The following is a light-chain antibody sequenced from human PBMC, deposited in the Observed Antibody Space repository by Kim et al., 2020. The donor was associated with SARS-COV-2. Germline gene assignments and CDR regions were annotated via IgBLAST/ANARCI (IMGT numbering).Light chain of an antibody. CDR3: QAWDSSTAYVV. V-gene: IGLV3-1*01. J-gene: IGLJ2*01. CDR2: QDS. Sequence: PGQTASITCSGDKLGDKYACWYQQKPGQSPVLVIYQDSKRPSGIPERFSGSNSGNTATLTISGTQAMDESDYYCQAWDSSTAYVVFGGGTKLTVL. CDR1: KLGDKY.